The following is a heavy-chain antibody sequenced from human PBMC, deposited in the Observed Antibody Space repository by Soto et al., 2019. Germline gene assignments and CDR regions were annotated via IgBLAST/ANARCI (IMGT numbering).Heavy chain of an antibody. CDR2: INRSGST. CDR1: GGSFSGYY. V-gene: IGHV4-34*01. D-gene: IGHD6-6*01. CDR3: ARGGSSSSPLHYGMDV. J-gene: IGHJ6*02. Sequence: SETLSLTCAVYGGSFSGYYWSWIRQPPGKGLEWIGEINRSGSTNYNPSLKSRVTISVDTSKNQFSLKLSSVTAADTAVYYCARGGSSSSPLHYGMDVWGQGTTVTVSS.